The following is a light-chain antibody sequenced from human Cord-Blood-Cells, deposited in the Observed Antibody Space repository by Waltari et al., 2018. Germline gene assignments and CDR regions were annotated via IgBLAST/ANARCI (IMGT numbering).Light chain of an antibody. J-gene: IGKJ4*01. Sequence: DIPMTQSPSTLFASVGHRVTLSCRASQSISSWLAWYPQKPGKAPKLLIYDASSLESGVPSRFSGSGSGTEFTLTISSLQPDDFATYYCQQYNSYLTFGGGTKVEIK. V-gene: IGKV1-5*01. CDR3: QQYNSYLT. CDR1: QSISSW. CDR2: DAS.